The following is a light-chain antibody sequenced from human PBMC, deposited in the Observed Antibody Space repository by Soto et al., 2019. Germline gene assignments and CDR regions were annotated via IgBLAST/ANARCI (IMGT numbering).Light chain of an antibody. J-gene: IGKJ1*01. CDR1: QLIRSD. CDR2: SAS. CDR3: LQDYTDPQT. Sequence: IQMTQSPSSLSASVGERVTITCRASQLIRSDLGWYQQKPGEVPRLLIYSASTLQSGVPSRFSGSASGTDFTLTISSLQPEDSATYYCLQDYTDPQTLGQGTKADIK. V-gene: IGKV1-6*01.